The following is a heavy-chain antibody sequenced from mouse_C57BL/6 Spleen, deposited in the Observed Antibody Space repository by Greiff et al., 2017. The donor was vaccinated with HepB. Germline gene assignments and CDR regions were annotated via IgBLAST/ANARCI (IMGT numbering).Heavy chain of an antibody. D-gene: IGHD2-3*01. CDR3: ARGNGYYVDYAMDY. CDR2: IYPSDSET. CDR1: GYTFTSYW. J-gene: IGHJ4*01. Sequence: QVQLQQPGAELVRPGSSVKLSCKASGYTFTSYWMDWVKQRPGQGLEWIGNIYPSDSETHYNQKFKDKATLTVDKSSSTAYMQLSSLTSEDSAVYYCARGNGYYVDYAMDYWGQGTSVTVSS. V-gene: IGHV1-61*01.